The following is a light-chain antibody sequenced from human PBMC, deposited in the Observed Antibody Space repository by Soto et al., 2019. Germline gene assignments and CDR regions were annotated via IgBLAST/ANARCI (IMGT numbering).Light chain of an antibody. V-gene: IGKV1-6*01. J-gene: IGKJ1*01. CDR3: LQDYDYPRT. CDR1: QGIRDE. Sequence: TITCRASQGIRDELGWYQQKAGKAPNLLISAASRLQSGVPSRFSGRGSGTDFTLTISSLQPEDFATYYCLQDYDYPRTFGQGTKVDIK. CDR2: AAS.